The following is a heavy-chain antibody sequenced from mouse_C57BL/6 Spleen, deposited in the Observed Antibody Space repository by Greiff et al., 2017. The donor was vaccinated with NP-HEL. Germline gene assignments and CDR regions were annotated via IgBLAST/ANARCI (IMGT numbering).Heavy chain of an antibody. J-gene: IGHJ2*01. CDR1: GYTFTSYW. Sequence: QVQLQQPGAELVKPGASVKLSCKASGYTFTSYWMHWVKQRPGRGLEWIGDIYPGSGSTNYNEKFKSKATLTVDTSSSTAYMQLSSLTSEDSAVYYCARGGYFDYWGQGTTLTVSS. CDR2: IYPGSGST. V-gene: IGHV1-55*01. CDR3: ARGGYFDY.